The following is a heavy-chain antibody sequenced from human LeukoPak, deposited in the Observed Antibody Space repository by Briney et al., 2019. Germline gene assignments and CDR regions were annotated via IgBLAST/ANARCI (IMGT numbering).Heavy chain of an antibody. D-gene: IGHD6-19*01. CDR3: AKDTSPGYSSWYDAFDI. CDR1: GFTFDDYA. Sequence: GMSLRLPCAASGFTFDDYAMHWVRQAPGKGLEWVSGISWNSGSIGYADSVKGRFTISRDNAKNSLYLQMNSLRAEDTALYYCAKDTSPGYSSWYDAFDIWGQGTMVTVSS. V-gene: IGHV3-9*01. J-gene: IGHJ3*02. CDR2: ISWNSGSI.